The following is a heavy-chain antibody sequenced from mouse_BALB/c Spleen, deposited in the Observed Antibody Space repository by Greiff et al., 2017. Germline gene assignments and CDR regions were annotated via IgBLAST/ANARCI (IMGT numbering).Heavy chain of an antibody. CDR1: GFTFSSYA. Sequence: DVQLQESGGGLVKPGGSLKLSCAASGFTFSSYAMSWVRQSPEKRLEWVAEISSGGSYTYYPDTVTGRFTISRDNAKNTLYLEMSSLRSEDTAMYYCARIYGNSLAMDYWGQGTSVTVSS. J-gene: IGHJ4*01. CDR2: ISSGGSYT. CDR3: ARIYGNSLAMDY. V-gene: IGHV5-9-4*01. D-gene: IGHD2-1*01.